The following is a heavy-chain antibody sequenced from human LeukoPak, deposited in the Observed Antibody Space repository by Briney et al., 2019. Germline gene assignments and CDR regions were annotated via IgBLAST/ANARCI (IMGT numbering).Heavy chain of an antibody. CDR2: FKPSNGDT. D-gene: IGHD5-18*01. J-gene: IGHJ5*02. CDR3: ARDSTHPIQLWYHGDNWFDP. CDR1: GYTFTGYF. V-gene: IGHV1-2*02. Sequence: ASVKVSCKASGYTFTGYFMHWVRQAPGQGLEWMGWFKPSNGDTNYAQKFQGRVTMTRDTSINTAYMELTRLTSDDTAVYYCARDSTHPIQLWYHGDNWFDPWGQGTLVTVSS.